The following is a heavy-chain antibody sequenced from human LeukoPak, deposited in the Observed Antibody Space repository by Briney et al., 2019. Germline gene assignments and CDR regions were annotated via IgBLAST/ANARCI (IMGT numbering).Heavy chain of an antibody. V-gene: IGHV3-23*01. J-gene: IGHJ4*02. D-gene: IGHD5-12*01. CDR1: GFTLRSYD. CDR2: TSGGGVNS. Sequence: GGSLRLSCAASGFTLRSYDMSWVRQAPGKGLEWVAATSGGGVNSYYADSVRGRFTISRDNSQNTLYLQMDSLRAEDTALYYCAKEYSGYDFDYWGQGTLVTVSS. CDR3: AKEYSGYDFDY.